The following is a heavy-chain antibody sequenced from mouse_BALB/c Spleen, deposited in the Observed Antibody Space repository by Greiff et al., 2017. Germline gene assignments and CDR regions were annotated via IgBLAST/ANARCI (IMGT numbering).Heavy chain of an antibody. J-gene: IGHJ3*01. CDR2: INPSTGYT. D-gene: IGHD1-1*01. CDR1: GYTFTSYW. CDR3: ARWYYGSSYEAY. V-gene: IGHV1-7*01. Sequence: VQLQQSGAELAKPGASVKMSCKASGYTFTSYWMHWVKQRPGQGLEWIGYINPSTGYTEYNQKFKDKATLTADKSSSTAYMQLSSLTSEDSAVYYCARWYYGSSYEAYWGQGTLVTVSA.